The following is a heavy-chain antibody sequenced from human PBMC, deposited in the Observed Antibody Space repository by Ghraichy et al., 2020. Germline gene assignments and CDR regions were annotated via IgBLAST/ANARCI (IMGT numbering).Heavy chain of an antibody. CDR1: GGSISSSSYY. CDR2: IYYSGST. D-gene: IGHD4-17*01. CDR3: ARLSNRINYGDYVGINYFDY. J-gene: IGHJ4*02. V-gene: IGHV4-39*07. Sequence: SETLSLTCTVSGGSISSSSYYWGWIRQPPGKGLEWIGSIYYSGSTYYNPSLKSRVTISVDTSKNQFSLKLSSVTAADTAVYYCARLSNRINYGDYVGINYFDYWGQGTLVTVSS.